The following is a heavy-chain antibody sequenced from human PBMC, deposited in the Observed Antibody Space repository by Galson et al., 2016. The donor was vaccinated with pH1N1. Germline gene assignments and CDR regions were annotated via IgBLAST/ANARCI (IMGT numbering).Heavy chain of an antibody. J-gene: IGHJ2*01. Sequence: SVKVSCKVSGFILSELSIHWVRQAPGQGLEWMGGIIPIFKTTKYAQNFQGRVTITADESTTTAYMELSSLRSEDTAVYYCAREDYYDTDLSDWYFDLWGRGTLLTVSS. D-gene: IGHD3-22*01. CDR1: GFILSELS. CDR3: AREDYYDTDLSDWYFDL. V-gene: IGHV1-69*13. CDR2: IIPIFKTT.